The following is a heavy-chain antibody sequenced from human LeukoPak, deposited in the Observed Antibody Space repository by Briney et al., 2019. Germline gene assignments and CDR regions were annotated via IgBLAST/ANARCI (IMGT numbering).Heavy chain of an antibody. CDR3: ARAPEQQLVRGRGSVAVAGRGIFDY. Sequence: KTSETLSLTCTVSGGSISSSSYYWGWIRRPPGKGLEWIGSIYYSGSTYYNPSLKSRVTISVDTSKNQFSLKLSSVTAADTAVYYCARAPEQQLVRGRGSVAVAGRGIFDYWGQGTLVTVSS. J-gene: IGHJ4*02. CDR2: IYYSGST. CDR1: GGSISSSSYY. V-gene: IGHV4-39*07. D-gene: IGHD6-13*01.